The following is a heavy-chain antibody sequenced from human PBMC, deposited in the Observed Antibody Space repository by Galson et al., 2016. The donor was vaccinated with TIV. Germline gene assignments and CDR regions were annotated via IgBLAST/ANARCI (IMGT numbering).Heavy chain of an antibody. D-gene: IGHD2-2*01. J-gene: IGHJ6*02. Sequence: SVKVSCKASGYSFLSYGMTWVRQAPGRGLEWLGWISAYNGDIKSARKFRGRVTMTTDTSTDTAYMELRSLGSDDTAVYYCATELYCSSISCYYYYGLDGWGHGTTVTVSS. V-gene: IGHV1-18*04. CDR1: GYSFLSYG. CDR3: ATELYCSSISCYYYYGLDG. CDR2: ISAYNGDI.